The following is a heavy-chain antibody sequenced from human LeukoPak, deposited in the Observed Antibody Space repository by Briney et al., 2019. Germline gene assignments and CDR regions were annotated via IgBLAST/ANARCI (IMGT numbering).Heavy chain of an antibody. CDR3: ARSPIVGANTWDY. D-gene: IGHD1-26*01. CDR1: GGSISSYY. V-gene: IGHV4-59*08. CDR2: INYSGST. J-gene: IGHJ4*02. Sequence: SETLSLTCTVSGGSISSYYWNWIRPPPGKGLEWIGYINYSGSTNYNPSLKSRVTISVDRSKNQFSLRLSSVTAADTAVYYCARSPIVGANTWDYWGQGTLVTVSS.